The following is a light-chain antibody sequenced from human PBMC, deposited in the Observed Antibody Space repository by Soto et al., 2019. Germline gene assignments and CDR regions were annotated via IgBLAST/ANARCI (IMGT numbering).Light chain of an antibody. CDR3: QQLNSYRWT. J-gene: IGKJ1*01. CDR1: QGLSSY. CDR2: AAS. V-gene: IGKV1-9*01. Sequence: DIQLTQSPSFLSASVGDRVTITCRASQGLSSYLAWYQQKPGKAPKLLIYAASTLQSGVRSRFSGSGSRTEFTLTTSSLQPEDFATYYCQQLNSYRWTFGQGTKVEIK.